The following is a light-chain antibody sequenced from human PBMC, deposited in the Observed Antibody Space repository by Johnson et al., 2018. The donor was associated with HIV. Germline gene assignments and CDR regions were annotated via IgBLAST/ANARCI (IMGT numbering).Light chain of an antibody. Sequence: QSVLTQPPSVSAAPGQKVTISCSGSSSNIGNNYVSWYQQLPGTAPKLLISDNNKRPSGIPDRFSGSKSGTSATLGITGLQTGDEADYYCGTWDSSLSAGEVFGTGTKVTVL. J-gene: IGLJ1*01. CDR2: DNN. CDR3: GTWDSSLSAGEV. V-gene: IGLV1-51*01. CDR1: SSNIGNNY.